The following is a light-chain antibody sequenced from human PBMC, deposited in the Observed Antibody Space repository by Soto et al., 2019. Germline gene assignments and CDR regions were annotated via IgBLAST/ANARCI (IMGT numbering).Light chain of an antibody. V-gene: IGKV1-5*03. CDR2: KAS. CDR1: QSITNW. J-gene: IGKJ2*01. CDR3: QQYNSYPVT. Sequence: DIQMTQSPSTLSASVGDRVTITCRASQSITNWLAWYQQKTGKAPKLLIYKASTLESGVTSRFSGSGSGTEFTLTIGSLQSDDFATYYCQQYNSYPVTFGQGTKLEIK.